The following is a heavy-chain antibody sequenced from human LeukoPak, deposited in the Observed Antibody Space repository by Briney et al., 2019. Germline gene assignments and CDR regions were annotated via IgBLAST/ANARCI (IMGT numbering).Heavy chain of an antibody. CDR3: ARGITMVRGVIRNFGY. V-gene: IGHV1-8*01. D-gene: IGHD3-10*01. Sequence: ASVKVSCKASGYTFTSYDINWVRQATGQGLEWMGWMNPNSGNTGYAQKFQGRVTMTRNTSISTAYMELSSLRSEDTAVYYCARGITMVRGVIRNFGYWGQGTLVTVSS. CDR2: MNPNSGNT. CDR1: GYTFTSYD. J-gene: IGHJ4*02.